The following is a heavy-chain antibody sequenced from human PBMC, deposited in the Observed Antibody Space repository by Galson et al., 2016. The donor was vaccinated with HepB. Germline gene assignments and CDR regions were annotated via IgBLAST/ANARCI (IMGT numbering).Heavy chain of an antibody. J-gene: IGHJ4*02. V-gene: IGHV3-11*01. CDR1: GFTLSDYY. CDR2: IDSSGGTM. Sequence: SLRLSCAASGFTLSDYYMSWIRQAPGKGLEWVSYIDSSGGTMFYADSVKGRFTISRDNANNSLFLEMNNLRAVATAIYYCSRSFAGYIPGDDSWGQGTLVTVSS. D-gene: IGHD5-18*01. CDR3: SRSFAGYIPGDDS.